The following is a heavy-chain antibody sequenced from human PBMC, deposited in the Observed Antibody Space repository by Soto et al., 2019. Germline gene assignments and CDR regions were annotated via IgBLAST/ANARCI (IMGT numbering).Heavy chain of an antibody. J-gene: IGHJ6*02. CDR1: GYTFTTYG. CDR3: AREGEMPYYYYGLDV. D-gene: IGHD3-16*01. CDR2: ISGYNGHT. V-gene: IGHV1-18*01. Sequence: ASVKVSCKASGYTFTTYGISWVRQATGQGLEWMGWISGYNGHTKYAQKFQGRVTMTTDTSTSTVYMDLRSLRSDDTAVYYCAREGEMPYYYYGLDVWGQGTTVTVSS.